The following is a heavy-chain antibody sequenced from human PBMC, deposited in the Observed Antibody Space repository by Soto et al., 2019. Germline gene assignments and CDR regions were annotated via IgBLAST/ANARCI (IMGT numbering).Heavy chain of an antibody. V-gene: IGHV1-8*01. CDR2: MNPNSGNT. J-gene: IGHJ6*02. Sequence: GASVKVSCKASGYTFASYDINWVRQATGQGLEWMGWMNPNSGNTGYAQKFQGRVTMTRNTSISTAYMELSSLRSEDTAVYYCARGDYDFWSGYSRPYYYSGMDVWGQGTTVTVSS. CDR3: ARGDYDFWSGYSRPYYYSGMDV. CDR1: GYTFASYD. D-gene: IGHD3-3*01.